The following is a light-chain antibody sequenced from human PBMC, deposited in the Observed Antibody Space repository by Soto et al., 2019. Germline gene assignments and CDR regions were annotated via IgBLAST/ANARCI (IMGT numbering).Light chain of an antibody. CDR3: QQRSNWPVT. J-gene: IGKJ1*01. CDR2: DAS. Sequence: EIVLTQSPATLSLSPGERATLYCMARQSVSSYLAWYQRKPGQAPRLLIYDASSRATGIPARFSGSGSGTEFTLTISSLEPEDFAVDYCQQRSNWPVTFGQGTRVDIK. V-gene: IGKV3-11*01. CDR1: QSVSSY.